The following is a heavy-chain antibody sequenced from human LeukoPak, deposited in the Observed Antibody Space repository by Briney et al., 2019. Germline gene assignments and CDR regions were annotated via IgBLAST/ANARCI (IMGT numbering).Heavy chain of an antibody. V-gene: IGHV3-30*02. D-gene: IGHD3-10*01. CDR2: IRYDGSNK. CDR3: AKGGLYGSGSYSHYYYYMDV. Sequence: GGSLRLSCAASGFTFSSYGMHWVRQAPGKGLEWVAFIRYDGSNKYYADSVKGRFTISRDNSKNTLYLQMNSLRAEDTAVYYCAKGGLYGSGSYSHYYYYMDVWGKGTTVTISS. CDR1: GFTFSSYG. J-gene: IGHJ6*03.